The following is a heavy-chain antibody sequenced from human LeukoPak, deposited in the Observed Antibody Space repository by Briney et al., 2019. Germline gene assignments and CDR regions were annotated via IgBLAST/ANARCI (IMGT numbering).Heavy chain of an antibody. D-gene: IGHD6-19*01. CDR1: GFTFSGFG. CDR2: ISKDGSHE. Sequence: GGSLRLSCAASGFTFSGFGMHWVRQPPGKGLEWVSLISKDGSHEFYADSVKGRFAISRDNFKNTLFLDMASLGPEDTAVYYCARDWSESGWHLDYWGQGALVTVSS. J-gene: IGHJ4*02. V-gene: IGHV3-30*03. CDR3: ARDWSESGWHLDY.